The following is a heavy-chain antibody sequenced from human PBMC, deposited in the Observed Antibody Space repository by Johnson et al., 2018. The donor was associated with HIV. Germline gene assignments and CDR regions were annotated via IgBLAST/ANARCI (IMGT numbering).Heavy chain of an antibody. Sequence: VQLVESGGGLVQPGGSLRLSCAASGFIFRSYDMHWVRQTAGKGLEWVSAIGKVSDTYYSDSVKGRFSMSRENVKNSLYLQMNNLRAGDMAVYFCARESRDGPNLRAFDIWGQGTTVIVSS. CDR2: IGKVSDT. CDR3: ARESRDGPNLRAFDI. J-gene: IGHJ3*02. D-gene: IGHD5-24*01. V-gene: IGHV3-13*01. CDR1: GFIFRSYD.